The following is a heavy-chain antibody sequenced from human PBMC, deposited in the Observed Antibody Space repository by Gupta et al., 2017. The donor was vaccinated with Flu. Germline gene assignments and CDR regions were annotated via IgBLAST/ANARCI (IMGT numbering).Heavy chain of an antibody. V-gene: IGHV3-64D*06. J-gene: IGHJ5*02. CDR3: ARRFYDKNSENHGSDL. CDR1: GFTITYYA. CDR2: ISGNGVAK. Sequence: EVQMIQSGGGLVQPGGSLRLSCAAPGFTITYYATHWTRQAPGKGLEFVSAISGNGVAKHYADSVKGRYTVSIDKSQNTVFLDMSGLAHEDSATYFCARRFYDKNSENHGSDLWGQGTQVTVSS. D-gene: IGHD1-26*01.